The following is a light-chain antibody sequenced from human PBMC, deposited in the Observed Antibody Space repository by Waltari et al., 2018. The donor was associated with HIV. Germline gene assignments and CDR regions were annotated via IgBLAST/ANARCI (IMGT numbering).Light chain of an antibody. CDR2: GAS. CDR1: QSITTY. Sequence: DFQMTQSPSSLSASVGDRVTITCRASQSITTYLNWYQQKPGKAPKVLIYGASSLQSGVPSRFTGSGSGTEFTLTINSLQPEDFATYYCQQSYRTPLTFGGGTKVEIK. V-gene: IGKV1-39*01. CDR3: QQSYRTPLT. J-gene: IGKJ4*01.